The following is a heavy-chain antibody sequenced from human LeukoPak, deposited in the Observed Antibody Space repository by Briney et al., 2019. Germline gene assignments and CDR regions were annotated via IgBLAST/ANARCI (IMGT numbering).Heavy chain of an antibody. D-gene: IGHD5-24*01. CDR3: ARDRVEMATSGPFDY. CDR2: ISSSSSYI. V-gene: IGHV3-21*01. Sequence: GGSLRLSCAASGFTFSSYSMSWVRQAPGKGLEWVSSISSSSSYIYYADSVKGRFTISRDNAKNSLYLQMNSLRAEDTAVYYCARDRVEMATSGPFDYWGQGTLVTVSS. J-gene: IGHJ4*02. CDR1: GFTFSSYS.